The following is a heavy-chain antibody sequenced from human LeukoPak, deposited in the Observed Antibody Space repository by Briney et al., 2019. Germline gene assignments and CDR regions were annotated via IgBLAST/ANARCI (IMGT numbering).Heavy chain of an antibody. V-gene: IGHV1-8*01. D-gene: IGHD1-26*01. J-gene: IGHJ4*02. CDR2: MNPNSGNT. Sequence: ASVKVSCKASGYTFTSYDINWVRQATGQGLEWMGWMNPNSGNTGYAQKFQGRVTMTRNTSISTAYMELSSLRSEDTAVYYCARLVRIWELLQGLGGDNYFDYWGQGTLVTVSS. CDR1: GYTFTSYD. CDR3: ARLVRIWELLQGLGGDNYFDY.